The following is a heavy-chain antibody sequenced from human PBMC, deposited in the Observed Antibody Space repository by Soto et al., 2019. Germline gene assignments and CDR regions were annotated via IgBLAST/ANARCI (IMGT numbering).Heavy chain of an antibody. D-gene: IGHD3-3*01. J-gene: IGHJ4*02. CDR1: GFTFSSYG. CDR3: AKDRGDLGWSEEHYYFDY. CDR2: ILYDGSKK. Sequence: QEYLVQSGGGVVQPGGSLRLSCAASGFTFSSYGMHWVRQAPGKGLEWVAVILYDGSKKYYADSMKGRFTIFRDNSQNPLELQMHSLGAEASALYYCAKDRGDLGWSEEHYYFDYWGQGSLVTVSS. V-gene: IGHV3-30*18.